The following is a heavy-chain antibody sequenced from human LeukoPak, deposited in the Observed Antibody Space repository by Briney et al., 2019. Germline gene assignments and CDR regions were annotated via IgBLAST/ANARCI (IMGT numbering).Heavy chain of an antibody. V-gene: IGHV1-69*05. CDR2: IIPIFGTA. Sequence: ASVKVSCKASGGTFSSYAISWVRQAPGQGLEWMGRIIPIFGTANYAQKFQGRVTITTDESTSTAYMELSSLRSEDTAVYYCAREGYSYGFSGDAFDIWGQGTMVTASS. CDR1: GGTFSSYA. D-gene: IGHD5-18*01. J-gene: IGHJ3*02. CDR3: AREGYSYGFSGDAFDI.